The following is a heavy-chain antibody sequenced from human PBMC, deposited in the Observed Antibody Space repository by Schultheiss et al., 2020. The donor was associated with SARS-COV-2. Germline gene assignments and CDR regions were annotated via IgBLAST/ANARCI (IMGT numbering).Heavy chain of an antibody. J-gene: IGHJ4*02. Sequence: GGSLRLSCAASGFTFSSYSMNWVRQAPGKGLEWVSYISSSSSTIYYADSVKGRFTISRDNAKNSLYLQMNSLRAEDTAVYYCAKDLWCSSTSCYTREWGQGTLVTVSS. D-gene: IGHD2-2*02. CDR1: GFTFSSYS. CDR2: ISSSSSTI. V-gene: IGHV3-48*01. CDR3: AKDLWCSSTSCYTRE.